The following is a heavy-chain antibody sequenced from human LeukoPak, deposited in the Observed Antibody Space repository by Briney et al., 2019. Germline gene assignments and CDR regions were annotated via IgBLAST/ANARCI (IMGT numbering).Heavy chain of an antibody. Sequence: ASVKVSCKASGFTFSGYFMHWVRQAPGQGLEWMAWISPNSGGTNYVQRFQGRVTVTRDTSISTDYMEISGLTSDDTALYYCAREPSGSGGYDYWGQGTLVTVSS. J-gene: IGHJ4*02. CDR2: ISPNSGGT. CDR1: GFTFSGYF. CDR3: AREPSGSGGYDY. D-gene: IGHD3-10*01. V-gene: IGHV1-2*02.